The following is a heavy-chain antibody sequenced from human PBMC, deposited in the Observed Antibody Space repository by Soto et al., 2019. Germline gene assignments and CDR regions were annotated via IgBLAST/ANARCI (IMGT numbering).Heavy chain of an antibody. CDR3: ARDRREGGSSWPDY. Sequence: NPSETLSLTCTVSGGSISSGGYYWSWIRQHPGKGLEWIGYIYYSGSTYYNPSLKSRVTISVDTSKNQFSLKLSSVTAADTAVYYCARDRREGGSSWPDYWGQGTLVTVSS. D-gene: IGHD6-13*01. V-gene: IGHV4-31*03. J-gene: IGHJ4*02. CDR2: IYYSGST. CDR1: GGSISSGGYY.